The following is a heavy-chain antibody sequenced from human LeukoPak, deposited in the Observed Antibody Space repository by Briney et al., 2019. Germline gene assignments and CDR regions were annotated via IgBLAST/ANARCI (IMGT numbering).Heavy chain of an antibody. Sequence: GGSLRLSCAASGFSFRSYSMNWVRQAPGKGLEWVSSISSGSSYRCYADSVKGRFTISRDNAKSSLYLQMNSLRAGDTAVYYCARDFDRTGPGDYWGQGTLVTVSS. CDR1: GFSFRSYS. J-gene: IGHJ4*02. CDR2: ISSGSSYR. V-gene: IGHV3-21*01. D-gene: IGHD3-9*01. CDR3: ARDFDRTGPGDY.